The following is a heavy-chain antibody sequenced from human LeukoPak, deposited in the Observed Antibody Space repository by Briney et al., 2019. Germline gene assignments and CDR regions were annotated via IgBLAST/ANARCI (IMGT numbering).Heavy chain of an antibody. CDR1: GGTFSTNG. J-gene: IGHJ6*03. Sequence: ASVKVSCKASGGTFSTNGFSWVRQAPGQGLEWMGAIIPIYGTPTYAPRFQGRGTITADESTSTAYMELSSLRSNDTAVYYWARDHWGIVENGYDYFYYDMDVWGKGTTVTVSS. CDR3: ARDHWGIVENGYDYFYYDMDV. V-gene: IGHV1-69*13. CDR2: IIPIYGTP. D-gene: IGHD7-27*01.